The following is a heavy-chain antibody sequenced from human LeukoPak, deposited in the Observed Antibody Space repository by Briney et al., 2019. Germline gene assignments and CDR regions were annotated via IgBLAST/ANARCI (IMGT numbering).Heavy chain of an antibody. CDR2: INSDGSST. J-gene: IGHJ4*02. V-gene: IGHV3-74*01. D-gene: IGHD3-16*01. Sequence: PGGSLRLSCAASGFTFSSYWMHWVRQAPGKGLVWVSRINSDGSSTSYADSVKGRFTISRDNAKNTLYLQMNSLRAEDMALYYCAKGDAPSLQGGVDYWGQGTLVTVSS. CDR1: GFTFSSYW. CDR3: AKGDAPSLQGGVDY.